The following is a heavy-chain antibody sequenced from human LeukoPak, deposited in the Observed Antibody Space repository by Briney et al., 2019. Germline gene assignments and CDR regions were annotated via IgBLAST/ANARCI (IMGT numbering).Heavy chain of an antibody. CDR3: AKECAQYCGGDCNDAFDI. D-gene: IGHD2-21*02. J-gene: IGHJ3*02. CDR1: GFTFSSYA. Sequence: SGGSRRLSCAPSGFTFSSYAMSWVRQAPGRGLEWVSAISGSGGSTYYADSVKGRFNISRDNSKNTLYLKMNSLRDEDTAVYYCAKECAQYCGGDCNDAFDIWGQGTMVTVSS. CDR2: ISGSGGST. V-gene: IGHV3-23*01.